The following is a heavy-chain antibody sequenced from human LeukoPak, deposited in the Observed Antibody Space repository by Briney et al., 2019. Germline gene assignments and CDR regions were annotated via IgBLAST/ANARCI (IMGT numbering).Heavy chain of an antibody. D-gene: IGHD3-22*01. J-gene: IGHJ4*02. CDR2: IYYSGST. CDR1: GTSISSSY. CDR3: ARDSSVYYFDY. V-gene: IGHV4-59*01. Sequence: SETLSLTCTFSGTSISSSYWSWIRQPPGRGLEWIAYIYYSGSTNYNPSLKSRVTTSVDTSKNQFSLKLSSVTAADTAVYYCARDSSVYYFDYWGQGTLVTVSS.